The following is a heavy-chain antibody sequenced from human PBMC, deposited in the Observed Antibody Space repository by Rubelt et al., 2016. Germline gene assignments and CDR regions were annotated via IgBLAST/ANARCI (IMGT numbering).Heavy chain of an antibody. J-gene: IGHJ4*02. V-gene: IGHV4-59*11. CDR2: ILYSGTT. CDR3: ARGRGNQRFDS. Sequence: QVQLQESGPGLVKPAETLSLTCTVSGGSISSHYWSWIRQPQGKEMEWIGYILYSGTTNYRSSRKSRVTRSIDTSKNQFSLKLSAVTAADTAGYYCARGRGNQRFDSWGQGTLVSVSS. D-gene: IGHD4-23*01. CDR1: GGSISSHY.